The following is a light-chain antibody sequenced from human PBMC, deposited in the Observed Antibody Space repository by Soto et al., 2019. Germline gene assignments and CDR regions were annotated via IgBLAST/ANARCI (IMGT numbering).Light chain of an antibody. CDR1: SSDVGAYHY. CDR3: PSYSSTDTFYV. Sequence: QSALTQPASVSGSPGQSITISCTGTSSDVGAYHYVSWYQHHPGKAPKLMIYQVTNRPSGVSDRFSGSKSGNTASLTISGLRADDEADYYCPSYSSTDTFYVFGTGTKLTVL. CDR2: QVT. V-gene: IGLV2-14*01. J-gene: IGLJ1*01.